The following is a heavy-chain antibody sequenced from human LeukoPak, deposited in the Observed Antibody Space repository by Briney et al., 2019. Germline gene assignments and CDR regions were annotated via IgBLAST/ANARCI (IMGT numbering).Heavy chain of an antibody. CDR3: ARQGAKGSPWYFDS. Sequence: SSETLSLTCTVSGGSISSYYWSWIRQPPGKGLEWIGYIYCSGSTNYNPSLKSRVTISVDTSKNQFSLNLNSVTAADTAVYYCARQGAKGSPWYFDSWGQGTLVTVSS. D-gene: IGHD1-26*01. J-gene: IGHJ4*02. CDR1: GGSISSYY. CDR2: IYCSGST. V-gene: IGHV4-59*08.